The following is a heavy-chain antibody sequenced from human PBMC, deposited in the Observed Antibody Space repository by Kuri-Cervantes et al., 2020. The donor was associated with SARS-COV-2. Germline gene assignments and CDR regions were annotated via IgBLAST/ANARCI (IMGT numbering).Heavy chain of an antibody. CDR3: ARDREDIVVVPAENWFDP. D-gene: IGHD2-2*01. Sequence: PVKVSCKASGGTFSSYAISWVRQAPGQGLEWMRRIIPIVSIANSAQKFQGRVTITADKSTRTAYMELSSLRSEDTAVYYCARDREDIVVVPAENWFDPWGQGTLVTVSS. CDR1: GGTFSSYA. V-gene: IGHV1-69*04. J-gene: IGHJ5*02. CDR2: IIPIVSIA.